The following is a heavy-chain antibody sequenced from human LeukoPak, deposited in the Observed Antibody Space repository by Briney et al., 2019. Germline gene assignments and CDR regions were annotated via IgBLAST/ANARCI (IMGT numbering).Heavy chain of an antibody. CDR3: ARIGIYSGSYVNY. J-gene: IGHJ4*02. CDR1: GVSISSYY. D-gene: IGHD1-26*01. CDR2: IYYSGST. Sequence: PSETLSLTCTVSGVSISSYYWSWIRPPPGKGLQWIGYIYYSGSTNYNPSLKSRATISVDTSKNQFSLKLSSVTAADTAVYYCARIGIYSGSYVNYWGQGTLVTVSS. V-gene: IGHV4-59*01.